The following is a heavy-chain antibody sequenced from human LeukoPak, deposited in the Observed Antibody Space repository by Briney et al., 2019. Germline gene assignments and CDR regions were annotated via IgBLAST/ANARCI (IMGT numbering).Heavy chain of an antibody. CDR3: ARDPAPTGHGFYFDY. Sequence: ASVKVSCKAFGYTFTDYYFHWVRQALGQGLEWMGWIKPNSGRTNYAQKFQGRVTMTGDTSISTAYMELSSLSSDDAAVYYCARDPAPTGHGFYFDYWSQGTLVTVSS. CDR2: IKPNSGRT. J-gene: IGHJ4*02. CDR1: GYTFTDYY. D-gene: IGHD1-1*01. V-gene: IGHV1-2*02.